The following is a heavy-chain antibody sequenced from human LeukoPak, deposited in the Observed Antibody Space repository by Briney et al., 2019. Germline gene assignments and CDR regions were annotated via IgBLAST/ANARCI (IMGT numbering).Heavy chain of an antibody. J-gene: IGHJ4*02. Sequence: KPSETLSLTCTVSGGSISSYYWSWIRQPPGKGLEWIGYIYYSGSTSYNPSLKSRVTISVDTSKNQFSLKLSSVTAADTAVYYCAIRAAAGTFDYWGQGTLVTVSS. CDR1: GGSISSYY. CDR3: AIRAAAGTFDY. CDR2: IYYSGST. V-gene: IGHV4-59*01. D-gene: IGHD6-13*01.